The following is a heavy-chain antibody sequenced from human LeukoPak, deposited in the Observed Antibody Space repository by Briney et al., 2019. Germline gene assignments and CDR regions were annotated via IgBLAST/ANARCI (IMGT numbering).Heavy chain of an antibody. Sequence: GASVKVSCKVSGYTLTELSMHWVRQAPGKGLEWMGGFDPEDGETIYAQKFQGRVTMTEDTSTDTAYMELSSLRSEDTAVYYCATPKGATDAFDIWGQGTMVTVSS. D-gene: IGHD1-26*01. CDR1: GYTLTELS. J-gene: IGHJ3*02. CDR3: ATPKGATDAFDI. CDR2: FDPEDGET. V-gene: IGHV1-24*01.